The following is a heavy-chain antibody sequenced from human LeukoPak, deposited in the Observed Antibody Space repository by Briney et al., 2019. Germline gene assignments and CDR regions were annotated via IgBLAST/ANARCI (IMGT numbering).Heavy chain of an antibody. Sequence: GASVKVSCKASGYTFTGYYMHWVRQAPGQGLEWMGWINPNSGGTNYAQKFQGRVTMTRDTSISTAYMELSRLRSDDTAVYYCARVGVVGATQPGRYYYYYGMDVWGQGTTVTVSS. CDR1: GYTFTGYY. V-gene: IGHV1-2*02. J-gene: IGHJ6*02. CDR2: INPNSGGT. D-gene: IGHD1-26*01. CDR3: ARVGVVGATQPGRYYYYYGMDV.